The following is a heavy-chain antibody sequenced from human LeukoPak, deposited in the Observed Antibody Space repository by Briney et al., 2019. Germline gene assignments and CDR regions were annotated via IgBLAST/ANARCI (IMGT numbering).Heavy chain of an antibody. Sequence: SETLSHTCTVSGGSISSYYWSWIRQPPGKGLEWIGYIYYSGSTNYNPSLKSRVTISVDTSKNQFSLKLSSVTAADTAVYYCARGRLFDYWGQGTLVTVSS. CDR1: GGSISSYY. CDR3: ARGRLFDY. CDR2: IYYSGST. D-gene: IGHD6-25*01. V-gene: IGHV4-59*01. J-gene: IGHJ4*02.